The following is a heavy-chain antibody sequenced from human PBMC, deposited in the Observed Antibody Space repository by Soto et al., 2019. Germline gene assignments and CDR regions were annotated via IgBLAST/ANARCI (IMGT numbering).Heavy chain of an antibody. CDR2: IYYSGST. CDR3: ARLTDYGDYVDAFDI. Sequence: SETLSLTCTVSGGSISSYYWSWIRQPPGKGLEWIGYIYYSGSTNYNPSLKSRVTISVDTSKTQFSLKLSSVTAADTALYYCARLTDYGDYVDAFDIWGQGTMVTVSS. CDR1: GGSISSYY. J-gene: IGHJ3*02. V-gene: IGHV4-59*08. D-gene: IGHD4-17*01.